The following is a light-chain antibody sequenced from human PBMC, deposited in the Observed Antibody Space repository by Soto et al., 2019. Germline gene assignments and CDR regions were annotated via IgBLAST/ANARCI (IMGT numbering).Light chain of an antibody. Sequence: DSPMTQSPSSLAASVGDRGTITCRASQSMTNYLNWYQQKPGKAPKLLIYAASTLKSGVPSRFSGSESGTDFTLSISSLQPEDFATYYGQQSYSTPSTVGRGTKVEIK. J-gene: IGKJ4*02. V-gene: IGKV1-39*01. CDR2: AAS. CDR1: QSMTNY. CDR3: QQSYSTPST.